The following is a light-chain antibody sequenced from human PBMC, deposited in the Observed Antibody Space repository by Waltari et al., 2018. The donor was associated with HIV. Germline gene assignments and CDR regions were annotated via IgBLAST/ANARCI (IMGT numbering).Light chain of an antibody. Sequence: QSALTQPASVSGSPGQSIPLPCTGTSSDLGLYNYVSWYQQHPVKAPKLFIYEVTNRPSGVSDRFAGSKSGNTASLSSSGLQAEDEADYYCTSYTTRSTVIFGGGTSVTVL. V-gene: IGLV2-14*01. CDR1: SSDLGLYNY. CDR2: EVT. CDR3: TSYTTRSTVI. J-gene: IGLJ2*01.